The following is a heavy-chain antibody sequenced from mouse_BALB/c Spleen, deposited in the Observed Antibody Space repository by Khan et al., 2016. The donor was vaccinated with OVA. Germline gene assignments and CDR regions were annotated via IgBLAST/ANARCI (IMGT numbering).Heavy chain of an antibody. CDR2: INYSGNT. CDR3: ARKDYYDYDPFPY. CDR1: GYSITSEYA. D-gene: IGHD2-4*01. V-gene: IGHV3-2*02. J-gene: IGHJ3*01. Sequence: EVQLVESGPGLVKPSQSLSLTCTVTGYSITSEYAWNWIRQFPGNKLGWMGYINYSGNTRYNPSLKSRISITRDTSKNQFFLQLNSVTTEDTATYYCARKDYYDYDPFPYWGQGTLVTVSA.